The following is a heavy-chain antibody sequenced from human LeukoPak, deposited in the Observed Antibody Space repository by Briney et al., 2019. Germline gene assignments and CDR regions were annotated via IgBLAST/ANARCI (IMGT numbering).Heavy chain of an antibody. V-gene: IGHV4-59*01. CDR1: GGSISSYY. CDR3: ARWGGSYYAFDI. D-gene: IGHD1-26*01. J-gene: IGHJ3*02. CDR2: IYYSGSI. Sequence: SETLSLTCTVSGGSISSYYWSWIRQPPGKGLEWIGYIYYSGSINYNPSLKSRVTISVDTSKNQFSLKLSSVTAADTAVYYCARWGGSYYAFDIWGQGAMVTVSS.